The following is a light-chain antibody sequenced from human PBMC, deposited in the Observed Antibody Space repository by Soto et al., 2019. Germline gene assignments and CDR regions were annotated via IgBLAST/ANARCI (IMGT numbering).Light chain of an antibody. CDR2: RNN. CDR1: SSNIGSNS. CDR3: ATWDDSLSGFV. V-gene: IGLV1-47*01. Sequence: QSALTQAPAVSGTPGQRVSISCSGGSSNIGSNSVYWYQHLTGTAPKLLIYRNNQRPSGVPDRISGSKSDTSASLAISGLRSEDEADYYCATWDDSLSGFVFGTGTKVTVL. J-gene: IGLJ1*01.